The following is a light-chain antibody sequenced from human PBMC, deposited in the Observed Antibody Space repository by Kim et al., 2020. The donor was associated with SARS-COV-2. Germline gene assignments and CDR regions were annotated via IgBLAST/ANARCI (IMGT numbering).Light chain of an antibody. J-gene: IGKJ1*01. CDR1: QNINIW. CDR2: KAS. Sequence: SAYVGDRVTITCLARQNINIWLAWYQQRPGKAPKLLIHKASSLESGVPLRFSGSGSGTEFTLTISSLQPDDFATYYCQQYSSQWTFGQGTKVDIK. CDR3: QQYSSQWT. V-gene: IGKV1-5*03.